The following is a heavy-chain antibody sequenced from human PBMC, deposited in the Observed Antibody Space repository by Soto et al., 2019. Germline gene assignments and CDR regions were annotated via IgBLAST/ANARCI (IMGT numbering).Heavy chain of an antibody. J-gene: IGHJ4*02. CDR2: ISAYNGNT. CDR3: ARDVGYGLIDY. Sequence: QVQLVQSGAEVKKPGASVKVSCKASGYTFTSYSITWVRQAPGQGLEWRGWISAYNGNTYHARKLQGRVTMTTDTSTSTAYMELRSLRSDDTAVYYCARDVGYGLIDYWGQGTRVTVSS. CDR1: GYTFTSYS. V-gene: IGHV1-18*01. D-gene: IGHD5-18*01.